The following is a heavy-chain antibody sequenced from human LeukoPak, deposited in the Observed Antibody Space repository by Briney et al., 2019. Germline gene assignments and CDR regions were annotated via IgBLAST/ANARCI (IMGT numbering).Heavy chain of an antibody. CDR1: GYTFTGYY. Sequence: GASVKVSCKASGYTFTGYYMHWVRQAPGQGLEWMGWINPNSGGTNYAQKFQGWVTMTRDTSISTAYMELSRLRSDDTAVYYCARDGGSENYYYYGMDVWAKGPRSPSP. CDR3: ARDGGSENYYYYGMDV. CDR2: INPNSGGT. J-gene: IGHJ6*02. V-gene: IGHV1-2*04. D-gene: IGHD3-16*01.